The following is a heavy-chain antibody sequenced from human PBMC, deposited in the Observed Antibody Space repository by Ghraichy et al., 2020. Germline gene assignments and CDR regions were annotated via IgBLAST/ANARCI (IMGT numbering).Heavy chain of an antibody. Sequence: GGSLRLSCAASGFTFSSYGMSWVRQAPGKGLEWVSNISGSGGSTYYADSVKGRFTISRDNSKNTLYLQMNSLRAEDTAVYYCAKDRRADTMIAAIYWCQGTLVTVSS. D-gene: IGHD3-22*01. CDR1: GFTFSSYG. J-gene: IGHJ4*02. CDR3: AKDRRADTMIAAIY. CDR2: ISGSGGST. V-gene: IGHV3-23*01.